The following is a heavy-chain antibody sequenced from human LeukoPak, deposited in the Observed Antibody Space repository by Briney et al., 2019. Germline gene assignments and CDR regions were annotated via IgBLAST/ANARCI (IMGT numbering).Heavy chain of an antibody. CDR2: IGGSGTST. J-gene: IGHJ6*02. CDR3: AKTSQGHPPYYCSMDV. Sequence: GGSLRLSCAASGFTFSNYVMSWVRQAPGKGLEWVSAIGGSGTSTFYADSVKGRFTISRDNSKNTLYLQMNSLRAEDTAVYYCAKTSQGHPPYYCSMDVWGQGTTVTVSS. CDR1: GFTFSNYV. V-gene: IGHV3-23*01.